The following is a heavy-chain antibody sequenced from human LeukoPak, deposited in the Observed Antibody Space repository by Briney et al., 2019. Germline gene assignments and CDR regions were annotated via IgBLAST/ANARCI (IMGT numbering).Heavy chain of an antibody. CDR3: WYYYDSSNAVVNAFDI. Sequence: ASVKVSCKASGFTFTDYGINWVRQAPGQGLEWMGWINPNSGGTNYAQKFQGRVTMTRDTSISTAYMELSRLRSDDTAVYYCWYYYDSSNAVVNAFDIWGQGTMVTVSS. CDR1: GFTFTDYG. CDR2: INPNSGGT. V-gene: IGHV1-2*02. J-gene: IGHJ3*02. D-gene: IGHD3-22*01.